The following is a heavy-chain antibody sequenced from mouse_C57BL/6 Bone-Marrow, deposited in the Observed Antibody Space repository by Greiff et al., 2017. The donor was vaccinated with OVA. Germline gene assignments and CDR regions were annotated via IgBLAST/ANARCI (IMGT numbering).Heavy chain of an antibody. Sequence: DVHLVESGPGMVKPSQSLSLTCTVTGYSITSGYDWHWIRHFPGNKLEWMGYISYSGSTNYNPSLKSRISITHDTSKNHFFLKLNSATTEDTATYYCAREGLYYGNYYAMDYWGQGTSVTVSS. CDR2: ISYSGST. V-gene: IGHV3-1*01. CDR1: GYSITSGYD. J-gene: IGHJ4*01. CDR3: AREGLYYGNYYAMDY. D-gene: IGHD2-1*01.